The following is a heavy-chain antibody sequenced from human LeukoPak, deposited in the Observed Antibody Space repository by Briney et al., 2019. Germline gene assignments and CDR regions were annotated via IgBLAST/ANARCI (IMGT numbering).Heavy chain of an antibody. D-gene: IGHD3-22*01. CDR2: IYSGGST. Sequence: GGSLRLSCAASGFTVSSNYMSWVRQAPGKGLEWVSVIYSGGSTYYADSVKGRFTISRDNSKNTLYLQMNSLRAEDTAVYYCARIGYDSSGYIPSYYYYYGMDVWGQGTTVTVSS. CDR3: ARIGYDSSGYIPSYYYYYGMDV. CDR1: GFTVSSNY. J-gene: IGHJ6*02. V-gene: IGHV3-53*01.